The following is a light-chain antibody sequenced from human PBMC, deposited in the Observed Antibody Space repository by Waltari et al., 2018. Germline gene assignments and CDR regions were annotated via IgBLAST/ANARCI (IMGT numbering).Light chain of an antibody. Sequence: AIQMTQSPSSLSASVGDRVTITCRASQGIGNDLPWYQQKPGKVPELLIFAASILQSGAPSRFSGSGSGTDFTLTISSLQPEDFATYYCLQDYESPWTFGPGTKLDVK. J-gene: IGKJ1*01. CDR2: AAS. V-gene: IGKV1-6*01. CDR3: LQDYESPWT. CDR1: QGIGND.